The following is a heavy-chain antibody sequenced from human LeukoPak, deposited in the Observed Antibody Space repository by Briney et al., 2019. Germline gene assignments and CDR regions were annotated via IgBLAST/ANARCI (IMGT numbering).Heavy chain of an antibody. J-gene: IGHJ5*02. CDR2: ISYDGSNK. Sequence: PGRSLRLSCAASGFTFSSYGMHWVRQAPGKGLEWVAVISYDGSNKYYADSVKGRFTISRDNSKNTLYLQMNSLRAEDTAVYYCARGPPAIVVVTATDDPWGQGTLVTVSS. CDR3: ARGPPAIVVVTATDDP. CDR1: GFTFSSYG. D-gene: IGHD2-21*02. V-gene: IGHV3-30*03.